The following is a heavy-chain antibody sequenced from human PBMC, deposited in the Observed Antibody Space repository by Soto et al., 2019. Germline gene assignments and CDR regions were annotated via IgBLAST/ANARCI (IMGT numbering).Heavy chain of an antibody. Sequence: QMQLVQSGAEVPKTGSSETVSCQALGNTFSYRYLHWVRQAPGQALEWMGWIAPFSGDVHYAQKFQERVTLTRDRSINTAYMRMSSLRSEDTAIYFCASGGAGSGPFTWELPDHWGQGTLVTVSS. J-gene: IGHJ4*02. CDR3: ASGGAGSGPFTWELPDH. V-gene: IGHV1-45*02. CDR1: GNTFSYRY. CDR2: IAPFSGDV. D-gene: IGHD1-26*01.